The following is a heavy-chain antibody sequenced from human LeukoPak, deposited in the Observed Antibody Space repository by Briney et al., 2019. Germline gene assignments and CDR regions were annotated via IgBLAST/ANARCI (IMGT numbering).Heavy chain of an antibody. J-gene: IGHJ4*02. CDR3: ARMAYGSGSYFDY. CDR2: IIPIFGTA. V-gene: IGHV1-69*06. Sequence: SVQVTCMACRGTFSSYLISWVRQPRGQGVAWMGGIIPIFGTANYAQKFQGRVTITADKSTSTAYMELSSLRSEDTAVYYCARMAYGSGSYFDYWGQGTLVTVPS. D-gene: IGHD3-10*01. CDR1: RGTFSSYL.